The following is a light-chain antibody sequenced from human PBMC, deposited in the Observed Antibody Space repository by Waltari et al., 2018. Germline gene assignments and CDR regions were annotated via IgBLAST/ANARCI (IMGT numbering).Light chain of an antibody. J-gene: IGKJ2*02. CDR1: QSVLHSSNNKNY. CDR2: WAS. CDR3: QQYLRAPRT. Sequence: DIVMTQSPDSLAVSLGERATIHCKSSQSVLHSSNNKNYLAWYQQKPGQPPKLLIYWASTRESGVPDRFSGSGSGTDFTLTISSLQAEDVAVYYCQQYLRAPRTFGQGTALEIK. V-gene: IGKV4-1*01.